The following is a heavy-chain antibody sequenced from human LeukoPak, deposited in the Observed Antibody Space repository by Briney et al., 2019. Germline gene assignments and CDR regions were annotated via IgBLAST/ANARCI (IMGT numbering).Heavy chain of an antibody. J-gene: IGHJ4*02. CDR1: GFSFSSYS. CDR2: ISSSSSYI. Sequence: PGGSLRLSCTTSGFSFSSYSMNWVRQAPGEGLEWVSSISSSSSYIYYEDSVKGRFTISRDNAKNSLYLQMNSLRAEDTAVYYCARDVGGRDGYNSIDYWGQGTLVTVSS. D-gene: IGHD5-24*01. CDR3: ARDVGGRDGYNSIDY. V-gene: IGHV3-21*06.